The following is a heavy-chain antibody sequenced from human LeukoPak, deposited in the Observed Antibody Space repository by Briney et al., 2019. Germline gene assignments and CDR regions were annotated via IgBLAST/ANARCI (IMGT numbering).Heavy chain of an antibody. CDR1: GGSISSYY. J-gene: IGHJ4*02. CDR3: ARRIAAAAPFDY. D-gene: IGHD6-25*01. CDR2: IYYSGST. Sequence: SETLSLTCTVSGGSISSYYWSWIRQPPGKGLEWIGYIYYSGSTNYNPSLKSRVTISVDTSKNQFSLKLSSVTAADTAVYYCARRIAAAAPFDYWGQGTLVTVSS. V-gene: IGHV4-59*01.